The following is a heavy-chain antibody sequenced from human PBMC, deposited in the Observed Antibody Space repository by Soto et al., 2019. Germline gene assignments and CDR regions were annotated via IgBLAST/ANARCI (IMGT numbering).Heavy chain of an antibody. D-gene: IGHD4-4*01. J-gene: IGHJ6*02. CDR1: GFTVSSNY. CDR3: ARESVDYSNFPYGMDV. CDR2: IYSGGST. V-gene: IGHV3-53*01. Sequence: EVQLVESGGGLIQPGGSLRLSCAASGFTVSSNYMSWVRQAPGKGLEWVSVIYSGGSTYYADSVKGRFTISRDNSKNTLYLQMNSLRAEDTAVYYCARESVDYSNFPYGMDVWGQGTTVTVSS.